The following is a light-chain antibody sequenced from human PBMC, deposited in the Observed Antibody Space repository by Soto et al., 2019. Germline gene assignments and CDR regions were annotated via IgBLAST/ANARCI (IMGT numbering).Light chain of an antibody. Sequence: QSVLTQPPSASGSPGQSVTISCTGTSSDVGGYNYVSWYQQHPGKAPKLMIHEVTERPSGVPDRFSGSKSGNTASLTVSGLQAEDEAGYYCSAYAGTNTLLFGGGTKLTVL. CDR1: SSDVGGYNY. CDR3: SAYAGTNTLL. J-gene: IGLJ2*01. V-gene: IGLV2-8*01. CDR2: EVT.